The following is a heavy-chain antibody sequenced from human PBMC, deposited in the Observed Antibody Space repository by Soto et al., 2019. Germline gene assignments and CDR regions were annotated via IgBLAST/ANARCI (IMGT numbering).Heavy chain of an antibody. V-gene: IGHV3-21*01. Sequence: VGSLRLSCAASGFTFSSYSMNWVRQAPGKGLEWVSSISSSSSYIYYADSVKGRFTISRDNAKNSLYLQMNSLRAEDTAVYYCARVWGQLVLPGAFDIWGQGTMVTVSS. D-gene: IGHD6-6*01. CDR1: GFTFSSYS. J-gene: IGHJ3*02. CDR2: ISSSSSYI. CDR3: ARVWGQLVLPGAFDI.